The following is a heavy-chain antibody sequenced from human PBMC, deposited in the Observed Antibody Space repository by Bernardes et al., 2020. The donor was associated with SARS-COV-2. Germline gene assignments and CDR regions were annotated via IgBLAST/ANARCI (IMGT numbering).Heavy chain of an antibody. CDR3: ARDNNYSSGWTIYWYFDL. D-gene: IGHD6-19*01. CDR2: INPNSGGT. Sequence: ASVKVSCKASGYTFTGYYMHWVRQAPGQGLEWMGWINPNSGGTNYAQKFQGRVTMTRDTSISTAYMELSRLRSDDTAVYYCARDNNYSSGWTIYWYFDLWGRGTLVTVSS. J-gene: IGHJ2*01. V-gene: IGHV1-2*02. CDR1: GYTFTGYY.